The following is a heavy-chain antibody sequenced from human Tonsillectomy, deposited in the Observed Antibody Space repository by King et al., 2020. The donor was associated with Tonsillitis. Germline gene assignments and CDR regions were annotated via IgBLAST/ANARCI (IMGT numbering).Heavy chain of an antibody. Sequence: QLQESGPGLVKPSETLSLTCTVSGGSISSYYWSWIRQPPGKGLEWIGYIYYSGSTNYNPSLKSRVTISVDTSKNQFSLKLSSVTAADTAVYHCAREIDYGDPMPGYWGQGTLVTVSS. CDR3: AREIDYGDPMPGY. CDR1: GGSISSYY. CDR2: IYYSGST. J-gene: IGHJ4*02. D-gene: IGHD4-17*01. V-gene: IGHV4-59*01.